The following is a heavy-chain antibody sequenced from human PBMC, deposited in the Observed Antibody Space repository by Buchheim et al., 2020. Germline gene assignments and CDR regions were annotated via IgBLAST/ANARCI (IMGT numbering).Heavy chain of an antibody. Sequence: QVQLQQWGAGLLKPSETLSLTCAVYGGSFSGYYWSWIRQPPGKGLEWIGEINHSGSTNYNPSLKSRVTISVDTSKNQFPLELSSVTAADTAVYYCASGARVYGSSRSSGRVDIYYFDYWGQGTL. CDR3: ASGARVYGSSRSSGRVDIYYFDY. CDR2: INHSGST. J-gene: IGHJ4*02. D-gene: IGHD2-2*01. V-gene: IGHV4-34*01. CDR1: GGSFSGYY.